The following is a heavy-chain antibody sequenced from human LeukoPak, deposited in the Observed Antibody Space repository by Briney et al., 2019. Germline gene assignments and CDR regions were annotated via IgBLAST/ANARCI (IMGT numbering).Heavy chain of an antibody. CDR2: INPLTGFT. CDR3: APTPEAYTSNWNV. J-gene: IGHJ4*02. CDR1: GYTFTHDY. V-gene: IGHV1-2*02. Sequence: ASVKVSCKASGYTFTHDYMHWVRQAPGQGLEWMGWINPLTGFTNYAQKFQGRVTMTRDTSISTAYMEVRRLRFDDTAVYYCAPTPEAYTSNWNVWGQGTLVTVSS. D-gene: IGHD6-13*01.